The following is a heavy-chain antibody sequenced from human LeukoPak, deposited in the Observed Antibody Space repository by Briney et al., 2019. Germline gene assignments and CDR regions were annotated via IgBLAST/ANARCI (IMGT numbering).Heavy chain of an antibody. D-gene: IGHD3-22*01. Sequence: GSLRLSCAASGFTVSSNSMTWVSQAPGKGLEWIGEINHSGSTNYNPSLKSRVTISVDTSKNQFSLKLSSVTAADTAVYYCARGRGTHDSSGIFDYWGQGTLVTVSS. V-gene: IGHV4-34*01. CDR2: INHSGST. CDR3: ARGRGTHDSSGIFDY. CDR1: GFTVSSNS. J-gene: IGHJ4*02.